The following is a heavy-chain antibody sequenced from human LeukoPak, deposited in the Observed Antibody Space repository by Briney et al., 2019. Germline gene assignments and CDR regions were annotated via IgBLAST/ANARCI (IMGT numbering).Heavy chain of an antibody. D-gene: IGHD5-12*01. CDR2: IYTSGRT. CDR3: ARGGYGDAFHI. CDR1: GGSISSGSYY. J-gene: IGHJ3*02. V-gene: IGHV4-61*02. Sequence: PSQTLSLTCTVSGGSISSGSYYWSWIRQPAGKGLEWIGRIYTSGRTNYNPSLKSRVTISVDTSKNQFSLKLSSVTAADTAVYYCARGGYGDAFHIWGQGTMVTVSS.